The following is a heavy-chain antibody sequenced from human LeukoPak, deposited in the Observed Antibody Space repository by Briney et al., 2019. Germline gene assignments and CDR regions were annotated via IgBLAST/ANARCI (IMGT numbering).Heavy chain of an antibody. CDR3: AGGPKKQLIWGRASNGFDP. CDR2: IRYDGTNK. CDR1: GFTFSSYG. V-gene: IGHV3-30*02. D-gene: IGHD6-13*01. Sequence: GGSLRLSCAASGFTFSSYGMHWVRQAPGKGLEWVAFIRYDGTNKYYADSVKGRFTISRDNAKNSLYLQMSSLRAEDTAVYYCAGGPKKQLIWGRASNGFDPWGQGTLVTVSS. J-gene: IGHJ5*02.